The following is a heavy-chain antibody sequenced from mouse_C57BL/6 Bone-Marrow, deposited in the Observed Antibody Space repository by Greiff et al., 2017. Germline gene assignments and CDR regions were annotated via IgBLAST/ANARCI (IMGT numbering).Heavy chain of an antibody. Sequence: QVQLQQSGAELARPGASVKLSCKASGYTFTSYGISWVKQRTGQGLEWIGEIYPRSGNTYYNEKFKGKATLTADKSSSTEYMELGSLASEDCAVYYCARRRREGPLFDYWGQGTTLTVSS. V-gene: IGHV1-81*01. CDR3: ARRRREGPLFDY. J-gene: IGHJ2*01. CDR2: IYPRSGNT. CDR1: GYTFTSYG.